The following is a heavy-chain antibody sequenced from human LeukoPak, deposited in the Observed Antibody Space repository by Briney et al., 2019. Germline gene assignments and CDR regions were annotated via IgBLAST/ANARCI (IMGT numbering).Heavy chain of an antibody. CDR2: INPSGGST. J-gene: IGHJ4*02. D-gene: IGHD6-13*01. CDR1: GYTFTSYY. V-gene: IGHV1-46*01. CDR3: ARDRVAAAGPDY. Sequence: ASVKVSCKASGYTFTSYYMHWVRQAPGQGLEWMGIINPSGGSTSYAQKFQGRVTMTRDMSTSTVYMELSSLRSEDTAVHYCARDRVAAAGPDYWGQGTLVTVSS.